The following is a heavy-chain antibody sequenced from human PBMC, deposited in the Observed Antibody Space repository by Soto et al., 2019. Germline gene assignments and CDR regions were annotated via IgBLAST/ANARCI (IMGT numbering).Heavy chain of an antibody. CDR2: INPNSGGT. J-gene: IGHJ6*03. V-gene: IGHV1-2*04. Sequence: GASVKVSCKASGGTFSSYAISWVRQAPGQGLEWMGGINPNSGGTNYAQKFQGWVTMTRDTSISTAYMELSRLRSDDTAVYYCARGVRYYDYIWGSYYYYMDVWGKGTTVTVSS. CDR3: ARGVRYYDYIWGSYYYYMDV. D-gene: IGHD3-16*01. CDR1: GGTFSSYA.